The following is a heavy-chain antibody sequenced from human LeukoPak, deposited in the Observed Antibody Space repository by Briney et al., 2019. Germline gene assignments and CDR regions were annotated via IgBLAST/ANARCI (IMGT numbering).Heavy chain of an antibody. Sequence: PGGSQRLSCAASGFTFSSYGMHWVRRPPGKGLEWVAVISYDGINKYHADSVKGRFTISRDNSKNTLYLQMNSLRAEDTALYYCANLYGDSGLDYWGQGTLVTVSS. J-gene: IGHJ4*02. CDR2: ISYDGINK. D-gene: IGHD4-17*01. CDR3: ANLYGDSGLDY. CDR1: GFTFSSYG. V-gene: IGHV3-30*18.